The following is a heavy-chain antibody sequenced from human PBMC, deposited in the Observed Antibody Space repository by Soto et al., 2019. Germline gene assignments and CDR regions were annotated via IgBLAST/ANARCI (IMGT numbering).Heavy chain of an antibody. J-gene: IGHJ3*02. CDR3: AHRRITMIVIPDDAFDI. CDR1: GFSLSTSGVG. D-gene: IGHD3-22*01. Sequence: SGPTLVNPTQTLTLTCTFSGFSLSTSGVGVGWIRQPPGKALEWLALIYWDDDKRYSPSLKSRLTITKDTSKNQEVLTMTNMDPVDTATYYCAHRRITMIVIPDDAFDIWGQGTMVTVSS. V-gene: IGHV2-5*02. CDR2: IYWDDDK.